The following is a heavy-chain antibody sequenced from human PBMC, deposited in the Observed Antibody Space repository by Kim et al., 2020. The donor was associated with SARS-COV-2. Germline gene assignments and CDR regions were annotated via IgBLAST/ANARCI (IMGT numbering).Heavy chain of an antibody. V-gene: IGHV3-9*01. CDR1: GFNIGSFA. Sequence: GGSLRLSCVASGFNIGSFAMHWVRQGPGKGLEWVAGIAWDGVKLDYVDSVKGRFTVSRDNAKNTLYLQMNNLRIEDTALYYCQGGSDYWGQGTLVSVSS. D-gene: IGHD2-15*01. J-gene: IGHJ4*02. CDR2: IAWDGVKL. CDR3: QGGSDY.